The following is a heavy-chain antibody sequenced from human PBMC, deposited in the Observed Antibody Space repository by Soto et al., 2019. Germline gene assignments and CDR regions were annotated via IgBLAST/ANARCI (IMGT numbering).Heavy chain of an antibody. J-gene: IGHJ4*02. Sequence: QVQLVESGGGVVQPGRSLRLSCAASGFTFSSYGMHWVRQAPGKGLEWVAVIWYDGSNKYYADSVKGRFSISRDNSKNLLNLQLNGEGAEVTAGYYCARDGAFYWGQGTLVTVSS. V-gene: IGHV3-33*01. D-gene: IGHD2-15*01. CDR2: IWYDGSNK. CDR1: GFTFSSYG. CDR3: ARDGAFY.